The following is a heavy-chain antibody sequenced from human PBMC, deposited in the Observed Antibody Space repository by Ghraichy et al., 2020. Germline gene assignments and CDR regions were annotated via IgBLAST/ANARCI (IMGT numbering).Heavy chain of an antibody. V-gene: IGHV3-7*03. D-gene: IGHD6-19*01. CDR3: ARVCRCGWGSDY. Sequence: GSLRLSCAVSGFSFSSFWMTWVRQAPGKGLEWVANINEGGHGEYYVDSVRGRFTISRDNAKNSLYLQMSSLRAEDTAVYYCARVCRCGWGSDYWGQGILVTVSS. J-gene: IGHJ4*02. CDR2: INEGGHGE. CDR1: GFSFSSFW.